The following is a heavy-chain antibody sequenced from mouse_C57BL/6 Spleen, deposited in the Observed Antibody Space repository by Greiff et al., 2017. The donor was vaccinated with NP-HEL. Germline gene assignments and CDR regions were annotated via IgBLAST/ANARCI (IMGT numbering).Heavy chain of an antibody. V-gene: IGHV1-64*01. CDR1: GYTFTSYW. Sequence: QVQLQQPGAELVKPGASVKLSCKASGYTFTSYWMHWVKQRPGQGLEWIGMIHPNSGSTNYNEKFKSKATLTVDKSSSTAYMQLSSLTSEDSAVYYCVGEDWDEDFDYWGQGTTLTVSS. J-gene: IGHJ2*01. CDR2: IHPNSGST. D-gene: IGHD4-1*01. CDR3: VGEDWDEDFDY.